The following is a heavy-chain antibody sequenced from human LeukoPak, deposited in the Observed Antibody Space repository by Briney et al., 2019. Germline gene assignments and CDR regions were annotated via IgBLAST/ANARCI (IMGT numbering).Heavy chain of an antibody. J-gene: IGHJ4*02. D-gene: IGHD6-19*01. CDR1: GGSISSGCYS. Sequence: SQTLSLTCAVSGGSISSGCYSWSWIRQPPGKGLEWIGYIYHSGSTYYNPSLKSRVTISVDRSKNQFSLKLSSVTAADTAVYYCARVSIAVAGGIDYWGQGTLVTVSS. V-gene: IGHV4-30-2*01. CDR2: IYHSGST. CDR3: ARVSIAVAGGIDY.